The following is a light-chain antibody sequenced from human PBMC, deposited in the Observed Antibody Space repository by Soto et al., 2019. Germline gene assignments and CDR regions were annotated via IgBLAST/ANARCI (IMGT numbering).Light chain of an antibody. CDR1: QSISSY. J-gene: IGKJ1*01. V-gene: IGKV1-39*01. CDR2: AAS. CDR3: QQSYSTPPWP. Sequence: DIQMTQSPSSLSASVGDRVTITCRASQSISSYLNWYQQNPGKAPKLLIYAASSLQSGVPSRFSGSGSGTDFTRTISSLQPEDFATYYCQQSYSTPPWPFGQGTKVEIK.